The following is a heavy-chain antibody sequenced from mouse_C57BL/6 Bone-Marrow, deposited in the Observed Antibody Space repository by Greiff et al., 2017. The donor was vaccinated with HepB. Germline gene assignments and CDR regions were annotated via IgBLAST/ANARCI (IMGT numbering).Heavy chain of an antibody. CDR1: GYTFTSYG. J-gene: IGHJ2*01. CDR3: ARSTETAQATDYFDY. V-gene: IGHV1-81*01. Sequence: QVQLQQSGAELARPGASVKLSCKASGYTFTSYGISWVKQRTGQGLEWIGEIYPRSGNTYYNEKFKGKATLTADKSSSTAYMELRSLTSEDSAVYFCARSTETAQATDYFDYWGQGTTLTVSS. CDR2: IYPRSGNT. D-gene: IGHD3-2*02.